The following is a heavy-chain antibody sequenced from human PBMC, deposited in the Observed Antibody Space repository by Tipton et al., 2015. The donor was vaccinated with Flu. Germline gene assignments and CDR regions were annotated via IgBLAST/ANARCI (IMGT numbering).Heavy chain of an antibody. V-gene: IGHV3-33*08. CDR2: MWSDGGNE. CDR1: GFTFDYYG. D-gene: IGHD3-3*01. J-gene: IGHJ3*01. Sequence: SLRLSCAASGFTFDYYGMHWVRQAPGRGLQWVAFMWSDGGNEKYADSVKGRFAISRDNAKNTLYLQMNSLRAEDTAVYYCATNLEWSPNEDSFDVWGRGTLVTVSS. CDR3: ATNLEWSPNEDSFDV.